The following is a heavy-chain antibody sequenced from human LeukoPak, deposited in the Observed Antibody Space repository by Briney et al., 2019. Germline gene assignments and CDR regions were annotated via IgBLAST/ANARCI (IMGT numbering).Heavy chain of an antibody. V-gene: IGHV3-30*18. J-gene: IGHJ4*02. CDR3: AKGRGTYYYNRSGYYSFPDDN. CDR1: GFTFSSYG. CDR2: IAYDGSNI. D-gene: IGHD3-22*01. Sequence: GGSLRLSCAASGFTFSSYGMHWVRQAPGKGLEWVAVIAYDGSNIFYADSVKGRFTISIDNSKYTLYLQMSSLRVEDTAVYYCAKGRGTYYYNRSGYYSFPDDNWGQGTLVTVSS.